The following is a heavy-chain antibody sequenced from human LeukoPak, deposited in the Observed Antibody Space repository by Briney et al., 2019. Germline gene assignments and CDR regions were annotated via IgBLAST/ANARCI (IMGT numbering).Heavy chain of an antibody. CDR1: GGTFSSYA. V-gene: IGHV1-69*05. CDR3: ARDRGIAARRNYYYYMDV. Sequence: GASVKVSCKASGGTFSSYAISWVRQAPGQGLEWMGGIIPIFGTANYAQKFQGRVTITTDESTSTAYMELSSLRSEDTAVYYCARDRGIAARRNYYYYMDVWGKGTTVTVSS. CDR2: IIPIFGTA. J-gene: IGHJ6*03. D-gene: IGHD6-6*01.